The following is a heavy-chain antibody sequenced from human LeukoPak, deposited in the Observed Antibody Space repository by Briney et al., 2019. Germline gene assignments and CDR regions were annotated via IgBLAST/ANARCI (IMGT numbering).Heavy chain of an antibody. V-gene: IGHV4-39*07. J-gene: IGHJ5*02. D-gene: IGHD5-18*01. Sequence: SETLSLTCTVSGGSISSSSYYWGWIRQPPGKGLEWIGSIYYSGSTYYNPSLKSRVTISVDTSKNQFSLKLSSVTAADTAVYYCARGGYSYDNWFDPWGQGTLATVSS. CDR3: ARGGYSYDNWFDP. CDR2: IYYSGST. CDR1: GGSISSSSYY.